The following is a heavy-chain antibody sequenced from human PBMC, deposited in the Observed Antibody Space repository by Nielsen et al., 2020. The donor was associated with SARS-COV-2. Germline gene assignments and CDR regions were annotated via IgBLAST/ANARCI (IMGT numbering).Heavy chain of an antibody. V-gene: IGHV3-21*01. CDR3: ARDRVGY. CDR2: ISSSSSYI. Sequence: GESLKISCAASGFTVSSNYMSWVRQAPGKGLEWVSSISSSSSYIYYADSVKGRFTISRDNAKNSLYLQMNSLRAEDTAVYYCARDRVGYWGQGTLVTVSS. J-gene: IGHJ4*02. CDR1: GFTVSSNY. D-gene: IGHD1-26*01.